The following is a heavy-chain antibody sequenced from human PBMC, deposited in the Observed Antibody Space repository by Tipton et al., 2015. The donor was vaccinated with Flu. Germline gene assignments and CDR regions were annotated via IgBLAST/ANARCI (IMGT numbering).Heavy chain of an antibody. CDR1: GFTFSTFA. Sequence: SLRLSCAASGFTFSTFAIHWVRQAPGKGLEWVAGVWFDGSNKFYADSVKGRFTISRDNSKNTLYLQMNSLRAEDTALYYCARRDYSNYVSEPKNWFDPWGQGALVTVSS. J-gene: IGHJ5*02. CDR3: ARRDYSNYVSEPKNWFDP. V-gene: IGHV3-33*01. D-gene: IGHD4-11*01. CDR2: VWFDGSNK.